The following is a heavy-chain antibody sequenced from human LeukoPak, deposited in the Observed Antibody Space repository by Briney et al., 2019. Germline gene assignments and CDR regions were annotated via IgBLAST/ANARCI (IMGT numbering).Heavy chain of an antibody. J-gene: IGHJ4*02. CDR1: GGSISSYY. D-gene: IGHD1-26*01. Sequence: PSETLSLTRTVSGGSISSYYWSWIRQPPGKGLEWIGYIYYSGSTNYNPSLKSRVTISVDTSKNQFSLKLSSVTAADTAVYYCARTLSGSYYYYFDYWGQGTLVTVSS. V-gene: IGHV4-59*12. CDR2: IYYSGST. CDR3: ARTLSGSYYYYFDY.